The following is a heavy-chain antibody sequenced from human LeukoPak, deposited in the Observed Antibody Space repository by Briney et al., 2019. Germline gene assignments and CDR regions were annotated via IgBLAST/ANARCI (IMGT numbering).Heavy chain of an antibody. J-gene: IGHJ6*03. V-gene: IGHV3-30*02. CDR2: IRYDGSNK. CDR3: ARVSSKAMVRGIITKKNYSYYMDV. CDR1: GFTFSSYA. Sequence: PGGSLRLSCAASGFTFSSYAMHWVRQAPGKGLEWVAFIRYDGSNKNYADSVKGRFTISRDNSKNTLYLQMNSLRTEDTTVYYCARVSSKAMVRGIITKKNYSYYMDVWGKGTTVTISS. D-gene: IGHD3-10*01.